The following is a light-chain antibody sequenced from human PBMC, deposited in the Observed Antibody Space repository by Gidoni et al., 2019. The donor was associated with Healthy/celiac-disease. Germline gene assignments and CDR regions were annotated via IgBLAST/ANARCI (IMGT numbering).Light chain of an antibody. CDR2: GAS. J-gene: IGKJ2*01. Sequence: KASQSVSSSYLAWYQQQPGQAPRLLIYGASSRATGIPDRFSASGSGTDFTLTISRLEPEDFAVYYCQQYGSSPYTFGQGTKLEIK. CDR1: QSVSSSY. CDR3: QQYGSSPYT. V-gene: IGKV3-20*01.